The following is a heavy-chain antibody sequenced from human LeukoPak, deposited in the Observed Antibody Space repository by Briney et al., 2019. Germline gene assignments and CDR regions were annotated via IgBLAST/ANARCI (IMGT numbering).Heavy chain of an antibody. D-gene: IGHD2-2*01. Sequence: PGGSLRLSCAASGFTFSSYSMNWVRQAPGKGLEWVSYISSSGRTTYYADSVKGRFTISRDNAKSSLYLQMNSLRGEDTAVYYCAMRGDTLVIPATYMFDYWGQGTLVTVSS. J-gene: IGHJ4*02. V-gene: IGHV3-48*01. CDR2: ISSSGRTT. CDR3: AMRGDTLVIPATYMFDY. CDR1: GFTFSSYS.